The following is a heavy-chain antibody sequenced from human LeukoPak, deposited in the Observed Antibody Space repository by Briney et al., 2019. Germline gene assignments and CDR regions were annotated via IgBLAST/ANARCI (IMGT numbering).Heavy chain of an antibody. CDR3: AKDYGDYGEYFQH. Sequence: GGSLRLSCAASGFTFSSYGMHWVRQAPGKGLEWVAVISYDGSNKYYADSVKGRFTISRDNSKNTLYLQMSSLRAEDTAVYYCAKDYGDYGEYFQHWGQGTLVTVS. CDR1: GFTFSSYG. V-gene: IGHV3-30*18. CDR2: ISYDGSNK. D-gene: IGHD4-17*01. J-gene: IGHJ1*01.